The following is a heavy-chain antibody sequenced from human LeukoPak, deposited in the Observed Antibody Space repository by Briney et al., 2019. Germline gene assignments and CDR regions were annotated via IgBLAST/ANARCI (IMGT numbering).Heavy chain of an antibody. Sequence: SVKVSCKPSVCTFSSYAICWVRQAPAQPREWMGGIIPIFRTANYAQKFQPRVTITADESTSTAYMELSSLSSEDTGVYYCAKTVVVVPAASPYYYYMDVWGKGTTVTVSS. D-gene: IGHD2-2*01. CDR1: VCTFSSYA. J-gene: IGHJ6*03. V-gene: IGHV1-69*13. CDR2: IIPIFRTA. CDR3: AKTVVVVPAASPYYYYMDV.